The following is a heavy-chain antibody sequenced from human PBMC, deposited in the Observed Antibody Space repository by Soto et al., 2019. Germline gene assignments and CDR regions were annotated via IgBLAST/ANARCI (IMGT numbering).Heavy chain of an antibody. CDR3: ARLPAPAVGSSWYAV. V-gene: IGHV4-39*01. CDR1: GGSISSSSYY. CDR2: IYYSGST. Sequence: SETLSLTCTVSGGSISSSSYYWGWIRQPPGKGLEWIGSIYYSGSTYYNPSLKSRVTISVDTSKNQFSLKLSSVTAADTAVYYCARLPAPAVGSSWYAVWGQGTLVTVSS. J-gene: IGHJ4*02. D-gene: IGHD6-13*01.